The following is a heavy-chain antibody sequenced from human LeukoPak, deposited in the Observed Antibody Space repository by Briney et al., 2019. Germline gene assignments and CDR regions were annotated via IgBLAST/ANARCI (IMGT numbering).Heavy chain of an antibody. D-gene: IGHD3-22*01. V-gene: IGHV3-23*01. CDR1: GFSFSYSA. Sequence: GGSLRLSCAASGFSFSYSAMSWVRQAPGKGLEWVSTISGGSGGSTFYADSVKGRFTISRDNSKNTAHLQMNSLSAEDTAVYYCVKHFYDSSGYFFAFDIWGQGTKVTVSS. J-gene: IGHJ3*02. CDR2: ISGGSGGST. CDR3: VKHFYDSSGYFFAFDI.